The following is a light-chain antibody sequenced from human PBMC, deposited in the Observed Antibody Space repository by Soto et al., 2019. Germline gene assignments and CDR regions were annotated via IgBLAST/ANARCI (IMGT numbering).Light chain of an antibody. Sequence: DIQMTQSASSLSASLGDRVTIARQASQDISNYFNWYQQKPGKAPKLLIYDASNLETGVPSRVSGSGSGKDFTFTISSLQPEDIATYYCQQYDNLPITFGQGTRLEIK. CDR2: DAS. CDR1: QDISNY. CDR3: QQYDNLPIT. J-gene: IGKJ5*01. V-gene: IGKV1-33*01.